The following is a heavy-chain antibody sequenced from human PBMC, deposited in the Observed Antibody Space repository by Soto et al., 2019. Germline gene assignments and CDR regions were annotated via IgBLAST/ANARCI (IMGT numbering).Heavy chain of an antibody. V-gene: IGHV5-51*01. Sequence: GESLKISCKGSGYSFTSYWIGWVRQMPGKGLEWMGIIYPGDSDTRYSPSFQGQVTISADKSISTAYLQWSSLKASDTAMYYCARHYCSSTSCYPVYYYYYGMDVWGQGTTVTVSS. D-gene: IGHD2-2*01. CDR3: ARHYCSSTSCYPVYYYYYGMDV. CDR1: GYSFTSYW. CDR2: IYPGDSDT. J-gene: IGHJ6*02.